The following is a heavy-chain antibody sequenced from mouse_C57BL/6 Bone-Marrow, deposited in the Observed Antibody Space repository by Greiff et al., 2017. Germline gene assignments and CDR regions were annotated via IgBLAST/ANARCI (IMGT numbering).Heavy chain of an antibody. CDR1: GYTFTSYW. J-gene: IGHJ4*01. CDR2: IYPGSGST. Sequence: VQLQQSGAELVKPGASVEMSCKASGYTFTSYWITWVKQRPGQGLEWIGDIYPGSGSTNYNEKFKSKATLTVDTSSSTAYMQLSSLTSEDSAVYYCARRQLRPLMDYWGQGTSVTVSS. D-gene: IGHD3-2*02. CDR3: ARRQLRPLMDY. V-gene: IGHV1-55*01.